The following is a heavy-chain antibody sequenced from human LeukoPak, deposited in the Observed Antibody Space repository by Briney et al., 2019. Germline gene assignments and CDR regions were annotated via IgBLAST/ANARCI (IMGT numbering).Heavy chain of an antibody. Sequence: SETLSLTCTVSGGSISSGSYYWSWIRQPAGKGLEWIGRIYTSGSTNYNPSLKSRVTISVDTSKNQFSLKLSSVTAADTAVYYCARDTFDPPYCSSTSCYGLSSRYFDYWGQGTLVTVSS. D-gene: IGHD2-2*01. CDR1: GGSISSGSYY. CDR3: ARDTFDPPYCSSTSCYGLSSRYFDY. J-gene: IGHJ4*02. CDR2: IYTSGST. V-gene: IGHV4-61*02.